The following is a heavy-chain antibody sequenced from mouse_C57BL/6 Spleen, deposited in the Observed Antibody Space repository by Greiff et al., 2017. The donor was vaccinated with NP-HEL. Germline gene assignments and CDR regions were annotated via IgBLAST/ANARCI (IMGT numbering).Heavy chain of an antibody. J-gene: IGHJ2*01. CDR3: ARRYGYFDY. Sequence: EVKLLESGGGLVKPGGSLKLSCAASGFTFSDYGMHWVRQAPEKGLEWVAYISSGSGTIYYADTVKGRFTISRDNAKNTLFMQMTSLRSEDTAMYYCARRYGYFDYWGQGTTLTVSS. CDR2: ISSGSGTI. D-gene: IGHD2-10*02. V-gene: IGHV5-17*01. CDR1: GFTFSDYG.